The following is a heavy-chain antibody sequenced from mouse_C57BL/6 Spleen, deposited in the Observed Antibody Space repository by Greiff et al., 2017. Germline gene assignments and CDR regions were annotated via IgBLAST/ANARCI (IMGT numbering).Heavy chain of an antibody. CDR3: ARDNYGSSYYAMDY. V-gene: IGHV1-82*01. D-gene: IGHD1-1*01. Sequence: QVQLQQSGPELVKPGASVKISCKASGYAFSSSWMNWVKQRPGKGLEWIGRIYPGDGDTNYNGKFKGKDTLTADKSSSTAYMQLSSLTSEDSAVYFCARDNYGSSYYAMDYWGQGTSVTVSS. CDR2: IYPGDGDT. CDR1: GYAFSSSW. J-gene: IGHJ4*01.